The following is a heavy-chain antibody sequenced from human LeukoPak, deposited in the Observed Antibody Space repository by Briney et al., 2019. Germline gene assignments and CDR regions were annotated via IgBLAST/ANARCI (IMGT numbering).Heavy chain of an antibody. V-gene: IGHV4-30-2*01. J-gene: IGHJ4*02. CDR1: GGSISSSGYS. D-gene: IGHD3-22*01. Sequence: SETLSLTCAVSGGSISSSGYSWSWIRQPPGKGLEWIGYIHHTGSTYYNPSLKSRVTISVDTSKKQFSLKLSSVTAADTAVYYCVTYYYGSSAPKRNYWGQGILVTVSS. CDR2: IHHTGST. CDR3: VTYYYGSSAPKRNY.